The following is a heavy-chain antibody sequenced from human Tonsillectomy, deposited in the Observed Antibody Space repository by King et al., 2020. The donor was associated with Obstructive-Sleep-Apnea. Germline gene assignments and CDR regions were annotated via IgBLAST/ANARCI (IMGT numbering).Heavy chain of an antibody. CDR2: IRYDGITH. CDR3: AKDHGWELVRGLYYYGLDV. J-gene: IGHJ6*02. V-gene: IGHV3-30*02. D-gene: IGHD3-10*01. CDR1: GFTFGSFG. Sequence: VQLVESGGGVVQPGGSLRLSCAASGFTFGSFGMHWVRQAPGKGLDWVAFIRYDGITHYYGDSVKGRFTISRDNSKDTLYLQMNSLRPEDTAVYYFAKDHGWELVRGLYYYGLDVWGQGTTVSVSS.